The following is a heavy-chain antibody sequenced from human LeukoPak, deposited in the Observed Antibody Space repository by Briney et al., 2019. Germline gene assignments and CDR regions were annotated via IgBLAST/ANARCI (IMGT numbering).Heavy chain of an antibody. CDR1: GFTFSIYS. CDR3: ARDPDGLLWFGELSRGAKFDY. J-gene: IGHJ4*02. CDR2: ISSSSSSI. D-gene: IGHD3-10*01. V-gene: IGHV3-48*01. Sequence: GGSLRLSCAASGFTFSIYSTNWVRQAPGKGLEWVSYISSSSSSIYYADSVKGRFTISRDNAKNSLYLQMNSLRAEDTAVYYCARDPDGLLWFGELSRGAKFDYWGQGTLVTVSS.